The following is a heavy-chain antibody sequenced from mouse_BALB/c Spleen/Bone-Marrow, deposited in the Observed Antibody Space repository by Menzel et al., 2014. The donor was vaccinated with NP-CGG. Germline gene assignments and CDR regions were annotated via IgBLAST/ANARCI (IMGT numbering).Heavy chain of an antibody. Sequence: EVQVVESGPVLVKPSQSLSLTGTVTAYSITSGYGWHWIRQFPGNKLEWMGYIHYSGSTHYNPSLKSRISITRDTSKNQFFLQLNSVTTEDTATYYCAREARTTARFAYWGQGTLVTVSA. V-gene: IGHV3-1*02. CDR1: AYSITSGYG. J-gene: IGHJ3*01. CDR3: AREARTTARFAY. D-gene: IGHD1-2*01. CDR2: IHYSGST.